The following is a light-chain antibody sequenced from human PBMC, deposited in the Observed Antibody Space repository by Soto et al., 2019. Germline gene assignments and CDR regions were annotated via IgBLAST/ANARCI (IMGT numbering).Light chain of an antibody. CDR2: GIS. J-gene: IGLJ1*01. CDR1: SSNIGAGYD. CDR3: HSYDSSLSGSYV. V-gene: IGLV1-40*01. Sequence: QSVLTQPPSVSGAPGQRVTISCTESSSNIGAGYDVHWYQQLPGTAPKLLIFGISNRPSGVPDRFSGSKSGTSASLAITGLQAEDEADYYCHSYDSSLSGSYVFGTGTKVTVL.